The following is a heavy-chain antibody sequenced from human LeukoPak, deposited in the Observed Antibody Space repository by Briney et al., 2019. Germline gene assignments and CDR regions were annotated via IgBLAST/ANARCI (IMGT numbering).Heavy chain of an antibody. V-gene: IGHV4-34*01. D-gene: IGHD6-13*01. Sequence: GSLRLSCAASGLTFSNAWMTWVRQPPGKGLEWIGEINHSGSTNYNPSLKSRVTISVDTSKNQFSLKLSSVTAADTAVYYCARVEKYTSSGPTDPWGQGTLVTVSS. J-gene: IGHJ5*02. CDR3: ARVEKYTSSGPTDP. CDR2: INHSGST. CDR1: GLTFSNAW.